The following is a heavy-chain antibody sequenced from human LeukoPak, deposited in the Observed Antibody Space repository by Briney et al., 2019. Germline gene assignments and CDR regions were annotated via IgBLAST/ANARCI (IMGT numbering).Heavy chain of an antibody. Sequence: SETLSLTCTVSGGSISSGSYYWSWIRQPAGKGLELFGRIYTSGSTNYNPSLKSRVTISVDTSKNQFSLKLSSVTAADTAVYYCARVGSYFPFDYWGQGTLVSVSS. CDR2: IYTSGST. V-gene: IGHV4-61*02. J-gene: IGHJ4*02. D-gene: IGHD1-26*01. CDR1: GGSISSGSYY. CDR3: ARVGSYFPFDY.